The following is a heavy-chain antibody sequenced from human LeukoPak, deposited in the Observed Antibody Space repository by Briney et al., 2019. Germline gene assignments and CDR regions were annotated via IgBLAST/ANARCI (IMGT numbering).Heavy chain of an antibody. CDR2: ISSSSSTI. CDR1: GFTFGNYA. J-gene: IGHJ4*02. CDR3: ARGIDY. Sequence: GGSLRLSCAASGFTFGNYAMSWVRQAPGKGLEWVSYISSSSSTIYYADSVKGRFTISRDNAKNSLYLQMNSLRDEDTAVYYCARGIDYWGQGTLVTVSS. V-gene: IGHV3-48*02.